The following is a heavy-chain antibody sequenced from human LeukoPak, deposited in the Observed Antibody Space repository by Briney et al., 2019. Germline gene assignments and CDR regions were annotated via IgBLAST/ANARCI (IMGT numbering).Heavy chain of an antibody. D-gene: IGHD3-9*01. V-gene: IGHV3-7*03. CDR1: GFTFSSYW. J-gene: IGHJ4*02. CDR3: ARVRLRYFDWSVRYYFDY. CDR2: IKQDGREK. Sequence: GGSLRLSCAASGFTFSSYWMSWVRQAPGKGLEWVANIKQDGREKYYVDSVKGRFTISRDNAKNSLYLQMNSLRAEDTAVYYCARVRLRYFDWSVRYYFDYWGQGTLVTVSS.